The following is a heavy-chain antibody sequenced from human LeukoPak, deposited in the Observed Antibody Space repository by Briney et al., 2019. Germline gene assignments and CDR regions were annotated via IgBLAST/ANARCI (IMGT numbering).Heavy chain of an antibody. V-gene: IGHV3-23*01. CDR2: ISGSGGST. J-gene: IGHJ4*02. CDR3: ARVGGFLDFDY. Sequence: PGGSLRLSCAASGFTFRTYAMTWVRQAPGKGLEWASAISGSGGSTYYADSVKGRFTISRDNSKNTLYLQLNSLRAEDTAVYYCARVGGFLDFDYWGQGTLVTVSS. D-gene: IGHD3-3*01. CDR1: GFTFRTYA.